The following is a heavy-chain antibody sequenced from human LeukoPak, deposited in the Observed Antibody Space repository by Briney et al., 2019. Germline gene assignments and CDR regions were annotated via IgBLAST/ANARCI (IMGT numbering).Heavy chain of an antibody. D-gene: IGHD2-21*02. Sequence: PSGTLSLTCGLSGGSTSSSNWWTWVRRPPGKGLEWIGEISHSGSTKYNPSLESRITISVDKSKNQFSLNMTSVTAADTAIYYCARGYVVLTGYYGLDVWGQGTTVTVSS. J-gene: IGHJ6*02. CDR1: GGSTSSSNW. V-gene: IGHV4-4*02. CDR2: ISHSGST. CDR3: ARGYVVLTGYYGLDV.